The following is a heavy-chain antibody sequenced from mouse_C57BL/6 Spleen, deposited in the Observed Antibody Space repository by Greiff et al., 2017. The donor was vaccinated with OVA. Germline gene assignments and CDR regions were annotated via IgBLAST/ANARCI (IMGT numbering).Heavy chain of an antibody. J-gene: IGHJ4*01. CDR1: GYSITSGYY. D-gene: IGHD2-5*01. CDR3: AETYYSTLYAMDY. Sequence: DVKLQESGPGLVKPSQSLSLTCSVTGYSITSGYYWNWIRQFPGNKLEWMGYISYDGSNNYNPSLKNRISITRDTSKNQFFLKLNSVTTEDTATYYCAETYYSTLYAMDYWGQGTSVTVSS. CDR2: ISYDGSN. V-gene: IGHV3-6*01.